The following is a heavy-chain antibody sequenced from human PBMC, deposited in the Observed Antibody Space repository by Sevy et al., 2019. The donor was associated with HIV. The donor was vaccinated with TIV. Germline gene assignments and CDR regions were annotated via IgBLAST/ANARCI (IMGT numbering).Heavy chain of an antibody. CDR3: ARSWEDAPGGGGFYYGMDV. CDR2: ISSSGTTI. D-gene: IGHD2-8*02. J-gene: IGHJ6*02. Sequence: GGSLRLSCAASGFTFSSYEMNWVRQAPGKGLQWVSYISSSGTTIYYVDSVKGRFTISRDNAKNSLYLQMNSLRAEDTAVYYCARSWEDAPGGGGFYYGMDVWGQGTTVTVSS. V-gene: IGHV3-48*03. CDR1: GFTFSSYE.